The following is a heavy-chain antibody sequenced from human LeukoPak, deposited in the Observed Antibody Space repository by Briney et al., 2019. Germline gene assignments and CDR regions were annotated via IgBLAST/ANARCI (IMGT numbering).Heavy chain of an antibody. Sequence: GGSLRLSCAASGFTFSSYSMNWVRQAPGKGLEWVSSISRSSSNIYYADSVKGRFTISRDNAKNSLYLQMNSLRAEDTAVYYCASKSGSYYPSDYWGQGTLVTVSS. D-gene: IGHD1-26*01. CDR3: ASKSGSYYPSDY. J-gene: IGHJ4*02. CDR2: ISRSSSNI. V-gene: IGHV3-21*01. CDR1: GFTFSSYS.